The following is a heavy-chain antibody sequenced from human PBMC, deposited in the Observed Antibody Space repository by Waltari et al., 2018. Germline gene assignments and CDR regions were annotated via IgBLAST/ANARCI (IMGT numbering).Heavy chain of an antibody. V-gene: IGHV1-8*03. D-gene: IGHD6-19*01. Sequence: QVQLVQSGAEVKKPGASVKVSCKASGYTFTSYDINWVRKATGQGLEWMGWMNPNSGNTGYAQKFQGRVTITRNTSISTAYMELSSLRSEDTAVYYCARFIAVADHYYYYGMDVWGQGTTVTVSS. CDR1: GYTFTSYD. CDR3: ARFIAVADHYYYYGMDV. J-gene: IGHJ6*02. CDR2: MNPNSGNT.